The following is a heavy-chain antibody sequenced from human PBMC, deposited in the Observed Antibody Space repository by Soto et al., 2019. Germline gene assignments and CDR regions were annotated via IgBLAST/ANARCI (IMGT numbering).Heavy chain of an antibody. CDR2: IIPIFGTA. CDR1: GGTFSSYA. CDR3: AREGVDTAMVVNYYYYGMDV. Sequence: QVQLVQSGAEVKKPGSSVKVSCKASGGTFSSYAISWVRQAPGQGLEWMGWIIPIFGTANYAQKFQGRFTITADESTSTAYMELSSLRSEETAVYYCAREGVDTAMVVNYYYYGMDVWGQGTTVTVSS. D-gene: IGHD5-18*01. V-gene: IGHV1-69*01. J-gene: IGHJ6*02.